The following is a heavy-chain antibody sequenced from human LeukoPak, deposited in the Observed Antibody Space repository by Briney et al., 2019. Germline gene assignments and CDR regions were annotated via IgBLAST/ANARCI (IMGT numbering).Heavy chain of an antibody. CDR1: GGSISSYY. V-gene: IGHV4-59*12. D-gene: IGHD3-16*01. J-gene: IGHJ4*02. CDR3: ARWGRSLFDY. Sequence: PSETLSLTCTVSGGSISSYYWSWIRQPPGKGLEWIGYIYYSGSTNYNPSLKSRVTISVDTSKSQFSLKLSSVTAADTAVYYCARWGRSLFDYWGQGTLVTVSS. CDR2: IYYSGST.